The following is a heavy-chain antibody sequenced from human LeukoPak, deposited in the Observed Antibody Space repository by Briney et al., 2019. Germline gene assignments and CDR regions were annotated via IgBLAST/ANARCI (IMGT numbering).Heavy chain of an antibody. Sequence: GGSLRLSCAASGFTFSSYSMNWVRQAPGKGLEWVSYISSSGGTIYYADSVKGRFTISRDNAKNTLYLQMNSLRVEDTAVYYCARGDGYAQRDWGQGTLVTVPS. V-gene: IGHV3-48*04. CDR3: ARGDGYAQRD. D-gene: IGHD5-12*01. J-gene: IGHJ4*02. CDR2: ISSSGGTI. CDR1: GFTFSSYS.